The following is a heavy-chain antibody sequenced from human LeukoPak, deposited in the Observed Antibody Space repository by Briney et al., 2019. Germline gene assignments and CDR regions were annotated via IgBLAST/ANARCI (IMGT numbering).Heavy chain of an antibody. J-gene: IGHJ6*02. Sequence: GGSLRLSCAASGFTFSSYAMHWVRQAPGKGLEWVAVISYDGSNKYYADSVKGRFTISRDNSKNTLYLQMNSLRAEDTAVYYCARDQEDIVVVVAATRYYYYYGMDVWGQGTTVTVSS. CDR1: GFTFSSYA. D-gene: IGHD2-15*01. CDR2: ISYDGSNK. V-gene: IGHV3-30-3*01. CDR3: ARDQEDIVVVVAATRYYYYYGMDV.